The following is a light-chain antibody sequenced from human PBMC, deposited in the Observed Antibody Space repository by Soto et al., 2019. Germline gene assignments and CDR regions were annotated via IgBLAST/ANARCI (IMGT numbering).Light chain of an antibody. Sequence: SYELTQPPSMSVSPGQTARITCSGDVLSRQYVYWYQQRPGQAPILLIYKDIARPSGIPERFSGSGSGTTVALTISGVQAEDEADYYCQAADTTGVVFGGGTKVTVL. V-gene: IGLV3-25*03. CDR3: QAADTTGVV. CDR1: VLSRQY. CDR2: KDI. J-gene: IGLJ2*01.